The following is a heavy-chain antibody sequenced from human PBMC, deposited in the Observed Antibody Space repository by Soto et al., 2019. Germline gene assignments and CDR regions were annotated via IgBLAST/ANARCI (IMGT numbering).Heavy chain of an antibody. D-gene: IGHD3-10*01. CDR2: ISGGGGST. CDR1: GFIFSSYA. Sequence: EVQLLESGGGLVQPGGSLRLSCAASGFIFSSYALNWVRQAPGKGLEWVSSISGGGGSTNYADSVKGRFTISRDNSKNTLSLQLNSLRAEDTALYYCASAFYGSGSYWGFDYWGQGTLVTVSS. CDR3: ASAFYGSGSYWGFDY. J-gene: IGHJ4*02. V-gene: IGHV3-23*01.